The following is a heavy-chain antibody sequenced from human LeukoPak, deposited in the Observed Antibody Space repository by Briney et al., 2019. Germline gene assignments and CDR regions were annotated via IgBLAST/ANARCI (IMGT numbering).Heavy chain of an antibody. Sequence: GGSLGRSCAASGFTFTSYEMSWVRQAPGKGLEWVSYISSSSSTIYYADSVKGRFTISRDNAKNSLYLQMNSLRDEDTAVYYCARGGLLGDYWGQGTLVTVSS. J-gene: IGHJ4*02. V-gene: IGHV3-48*02. CDR1: GFTFTSYE. CDR3: ARGGLLGDY. D-gene: IGHD3-10*01. CDR2: ISSSSSTI.